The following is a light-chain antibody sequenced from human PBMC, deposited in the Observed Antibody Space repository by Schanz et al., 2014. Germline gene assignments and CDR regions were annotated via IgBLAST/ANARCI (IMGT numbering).Light chain of an antibody. CDR3: QQYNNWPPKYT. CDR1: QSVSNN. CDR2: DAS. J-gene: IGKJ2*01. V-gene: IGKV3D-15*01. Sequence: EIELTQSPATLSLSPGERATLSCRASQSVSNNLAWYQQKPGQAPRLLIYDASDRATGIPVRFSGSGSGTDFTLTISSLQSEDFAVYYCQQYNNWPPKYTFGQGTKLEIK.